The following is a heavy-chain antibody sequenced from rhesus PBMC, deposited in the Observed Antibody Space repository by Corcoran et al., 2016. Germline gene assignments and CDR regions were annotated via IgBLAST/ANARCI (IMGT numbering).Heavy chain of an antibody. J-gene: IGHJ4*01. D-gene: IGHD6-25*01. Sequence: QVQLRGSGQGVVKPSETLSPPAPVPGASITGYYLGNGIPRPPGKGWEWIGYIYGGSGSTSYSPSLKSRVIISIDTSKNQFSLNLASVTAADTAVYYCARGGIAAAGNPFDYWGQGVLVTVSS. CDR2: IYGGSGST. V-gene: IGHV4-143*01. CDR3: ARGGIAAAGNPFDY. CDR1: GASITGYYL.